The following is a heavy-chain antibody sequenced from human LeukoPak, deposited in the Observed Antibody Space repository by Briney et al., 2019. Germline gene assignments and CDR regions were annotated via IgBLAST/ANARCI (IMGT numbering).Heavy chain of an antibody. CDR3: ARRVPSYWYFDL. V-gene: IGHV3-66*02. CDR2: IYIVGST. J-gene: IGHJ2*01. CDR1: GFTVSSKY. Sequence: PWGAPRLSCAAPGFTVSSKYITLGRQAPREGLEWVSVIYIVGSTYYADSVKGRFTISRDNSENTMYLHMNSLRAEDTAVYYCARRVPSYWYFDLWGRGTLVTVSS. D-gene: IGHD3-10*01.